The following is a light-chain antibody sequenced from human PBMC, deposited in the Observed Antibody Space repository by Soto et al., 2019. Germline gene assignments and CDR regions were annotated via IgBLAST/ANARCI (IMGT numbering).Light chain of an antibody. CDR2: EDS. J-gene: IGLJ2*01. V-gene: IGLV2-23*01. CDR3: CSYAGSYTLI. CDR1: RGDVGTYNL. Sequence: QSALTQPASVSGSPGQSISISCIGTRGDVGTYNLVSWYQQHPGKAPKLMIYEDSKRPSGVSSRFSGSKSASTASLTISGLQAEDAAAYYCCSYAGSYTLIFGGGTKVTVL.